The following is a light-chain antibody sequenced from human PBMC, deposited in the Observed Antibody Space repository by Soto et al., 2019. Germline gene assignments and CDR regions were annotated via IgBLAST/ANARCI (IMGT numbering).Light chain of an antibody. V-gene: IGKV2-24*01. CDR2: MIS. CDR1: QSLVHSDGNTY. J-gene: IGKJ2*01. Sequence: DFVMTQTPLSSPVTLGQPASISCRSSQSLVHSDGNTYLSWLHQRPGQPPRLLIYMISNRFSGAPDRFSGSGAGTDFTLKISRVEAEDVGVYYCIQATQPYTFGQGTKLEIK. CDR3: IQATQPYT.